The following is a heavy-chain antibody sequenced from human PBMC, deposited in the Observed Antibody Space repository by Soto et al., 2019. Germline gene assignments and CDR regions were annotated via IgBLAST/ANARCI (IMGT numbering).Heavy chain of an antibody. CDR3: AKGGRRSKSDPFDY. J-gene: IGHJ4*02. CDR1: GFIFSAYG. V-gene: IGHV3-30*18. Sequence: GSLRLSCAASGFIFSAYGMHWVRQAPGKGLEWVAVVSYDGSSRYYADSVKGRFTISRDNSKNTLFLQMNSLRDEDTAVYYCAKGGRRSKSDPFDYWGQGSLVTVSS. D-gene: IGHD2-2*01. CDR2: VSYDGSSR.